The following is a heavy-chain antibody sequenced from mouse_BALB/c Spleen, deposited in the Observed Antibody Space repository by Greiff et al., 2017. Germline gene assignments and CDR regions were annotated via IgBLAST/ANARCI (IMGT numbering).Heavy chain of an antibody. V-gene: IGHV5-6*01. J-gene: IGHJ1*01. Sequence: EVQGVESGGDLVKPGGSLKLSCAASGFTFSSSGLSWVRPTPDKRLEWVATISSGGSYTYYPDSLKGRFTISRDNAKNTLYLQMSSLKSEDTAMYYCARQGYYGSSYGWYFDVWGAGTTVTVSS. D-gene: IGHD1-1*01. CDR1: GFTFSSSG. CDR2: ISSGGSYT. CDR3: ARQGYYGSSYGWYFDV.